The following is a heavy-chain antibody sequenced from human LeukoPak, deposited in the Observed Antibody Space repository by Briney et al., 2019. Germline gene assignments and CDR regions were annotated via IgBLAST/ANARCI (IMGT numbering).Heavy chain of an antibody. J-gene: IGHJ4*02. CDR2: ISSSSTTI. CDR3: AKDAPGLLAAAGISYYFDY. V-gene: IGHV3-48*04. Sequence: PGGSLRLSCAASGFTFSSYSMNWVRQAPGKGLEWISYISSSSTTIYYADSVKGRFTISRDNAKNSLYLQMNSLRAEDTAVYYCAKDAPGLLAAAGISYYFDYWGQGTLVTVSS. CDR1: GFTFSSYS. D-gene: IGHD6-13*01.